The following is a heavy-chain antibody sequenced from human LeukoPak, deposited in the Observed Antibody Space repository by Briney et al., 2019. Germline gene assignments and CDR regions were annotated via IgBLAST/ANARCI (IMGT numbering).Heavy chain of an antibody. V-gene: IGHV3-7*01. CDR1: GFTFNSFF. J-gene: IGHJ4*02. CDR2: ISQDGSET. D-gene: IGHD7-27*01. Sequence: GSLRLSCAASGFTFNSFFLNWVRLTPGRELEWVACISQDGSETFYMDSVRGRFTISRDNTKNSLYLQMDSLRAEDTAVYFCVRDLGHSRHYFEYWGQGALVTVSS. CDR3: VRDLGHSRHYFEY.